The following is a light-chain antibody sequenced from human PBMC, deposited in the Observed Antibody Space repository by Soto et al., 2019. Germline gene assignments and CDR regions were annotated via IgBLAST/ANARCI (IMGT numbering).Light chain of an antibody. J-gene: IGKJ3*01. Sequence: DIQMTQSPSSLSASLGDRVTITCRASQNINSYLNWYQHKPGRAPKLLIYAASYLQSGVPSRFSGTGSGTDFTLTISSLQPEDFATYYCQESYNTVTFGPGTKVDIK. CDR1: QNINSY. V-gene: IGKV1-39*01. CDR3: QESYNTVT. CDR2: AAS.